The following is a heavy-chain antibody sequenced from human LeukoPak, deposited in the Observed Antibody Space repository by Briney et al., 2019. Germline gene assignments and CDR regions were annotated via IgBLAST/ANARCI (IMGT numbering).Heavy chain of an antibody. V-gene: IGHV1-2*02. Sequence: ASVKVSCKTSGYSFIDYYIHWVRQAPGQGLEWMGWINPNSGGTNYAQKFQGRVTVTRDTSISTAYMELSSLRSDDTAVYYCTRGETGRDSSGYFGYWGQGTLVTVSS. J-gene: IGHJ4*02. CDR1: GYSFIDYY. CDR3: TRGETGRDSSGYFGY. D-gene: IGHD3-22*01. CDR2: INPNSGGT.